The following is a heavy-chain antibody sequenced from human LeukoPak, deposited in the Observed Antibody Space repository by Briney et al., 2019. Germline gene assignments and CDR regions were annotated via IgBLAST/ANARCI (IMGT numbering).Heavy chain of an antibody. Sequence: SETLSLTCTVSGYSISSGYYWGWIRQPPGKGLEWIGRIYTSGSTNYNPSLKSRVTMSVDTSKNQFSLKLSSVTAADTAVYYCARDVSSSWSAFNFNWFDPWGQGTLVTVSS. V-gene: IGHV4-38-2*02. CDR1: GYSISSGYY. CDR2: IYTSGST. D-gene: IGHD6-13*01. J-gene: IGHJ5*02. CDR3: ARDVSSSWSAFNFNWFDP.